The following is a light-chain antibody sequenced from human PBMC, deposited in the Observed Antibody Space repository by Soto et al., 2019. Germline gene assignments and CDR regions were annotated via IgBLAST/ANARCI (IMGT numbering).Light chain of an antibody. CDR3: QHYNSYSEA. J-gene: IGKJ1*01. CDR1: QTISSW. CDR2: KAS. Sequence: DIQMTQSPSTLSGSVGDRVTITCPASQTISSWLAWYQQKPGKAPKLLIYKASTLKSGVPSRFSGSGSGTEFTLTISSLQPDDFATYYCQHYNSYSEAFGQGTTVDIK. V-gene: IGKV1-5*03.